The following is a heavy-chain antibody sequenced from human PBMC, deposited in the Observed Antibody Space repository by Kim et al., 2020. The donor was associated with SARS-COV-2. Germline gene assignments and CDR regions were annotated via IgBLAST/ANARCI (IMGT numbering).Heavy chain of an antibody. D-gene: IGHD3-9*01. V-gene: IGHV3-33*01. CDR1: GFTFSSYG. Sequence: GGSLRLSCAASGFTFSSYGMHWVRQAPGKGLEWVAVIWYDGSNKYYADSVKGRFTISRDNSKNTLYLQMNSLRAEDTAVYYCARSGDFDWLFPACDYWGQGTLVTVSS. CDR2: IWYDGSNK. J-gene: IGHJ4*02. CDR3: ARSGDFDWLFPACDY.